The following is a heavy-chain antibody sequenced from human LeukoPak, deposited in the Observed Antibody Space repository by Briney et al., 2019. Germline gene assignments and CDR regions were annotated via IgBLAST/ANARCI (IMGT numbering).Heavy chain of an antibody. CDR2: IYYSGST. V-gene: IGHV4-59*01. J-gene: IGHJ4*02. CDR1: GGPISSYY. Sequence: PSETLSLTCTVSGGPISSYYWSWIRQPPGKGLEWIGYIYYSGSTNYNPSLKSRVTISVDTSKNQFSLKLSSVTAADTAVYYCARGKGTGYLKYYFDYWGQGTLVTVSS. D-gene: IGHD3/OR15-3a*01. CDR3: ARGKGTGYLKYYFDY.